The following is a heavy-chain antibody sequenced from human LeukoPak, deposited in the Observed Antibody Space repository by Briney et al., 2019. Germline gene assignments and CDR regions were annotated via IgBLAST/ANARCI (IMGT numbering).Heavy chain of an antibody. CDR3: ARVLPHRHLRYGYYGRRGYAFDI. D-gene: IGHD4-17*01. J-gene: IGHJ3*02. Sequence: SETLSLTCAVSGGSISSSNWWSWVRQSPGKGLEWIGQFYNSGTTNNNPSLKSRLTISVDKSKNQFSLRLSSVTAADTAVYYCARVLPHRHLRYGYYGRRGYAFDIWGQGTMVTVSS. V-gene: IGHV4-4*02. CDR1: GGSISSSNW. CDR2: FYNSGTT.